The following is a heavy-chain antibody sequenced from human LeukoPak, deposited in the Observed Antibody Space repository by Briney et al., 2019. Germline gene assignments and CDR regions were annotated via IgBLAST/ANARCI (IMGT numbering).Heavy chain of an antibody. J-gene: IGHJ4*02. CDR1: GFTFSSYA. V-gene: IGHV3-23*01. D-gene: IGHD6-13*01. Sequence: GGSLRLSCAASGFTFSSYALSWVRQAPGKGLEWVSAISGSGGSTYYADSVKGRFTISRDNSKNTLYLQMNSLRAEDTAVYYCASAASSSWYYFDYWGQGTLVTVSS. CDR2: ISGSGGST. CDR3: ASAASSSWYYFDY.